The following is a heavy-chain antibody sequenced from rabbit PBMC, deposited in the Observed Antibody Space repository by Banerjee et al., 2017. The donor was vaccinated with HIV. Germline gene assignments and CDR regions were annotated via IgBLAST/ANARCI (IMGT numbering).Heavy chain of an antibody. CDR2: IAGDSSAFT. D-gene: IGHD7-1*01. CDR1: GFSFSSNEY. CDR3: ARDTGTSFSSYGMDL. V-gene: IGHV1S40*01. J-gene: IGHJ6*01. Sequence: QSLEESGGDLVKPGASLTLTCTASGFSFSSNEYMCWVRQAPGKGLEWISCIAGDSSAFTYSATWAKGRFTFSKTSSTTVTLQMTSLTAADTATYFCARDTGTSFSSYGMDLWGPGTLVTVS.